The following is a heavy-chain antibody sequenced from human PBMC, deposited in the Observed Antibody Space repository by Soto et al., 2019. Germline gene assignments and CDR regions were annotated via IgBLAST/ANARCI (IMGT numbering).Heavy chain of an antibody. Sequence: GGSLRLSCAASGFTFDDYAMHWVRQAPGKGLEWVSGISWNSGSIGYADSVKGRFTISRDNAKNSLYLQMNSLRAEDTALYYCAKALSPGLGHDAFDIWGQGTMVTVSS. CDR1: GFTFDDYA. V-gene: IGHV3-9*01. D-gene: IGHD6-19*01. CDR3: AKALSPGLGHDAFDI. CDR2: ISWNSGSI. J-gene: IGHJ3*02.